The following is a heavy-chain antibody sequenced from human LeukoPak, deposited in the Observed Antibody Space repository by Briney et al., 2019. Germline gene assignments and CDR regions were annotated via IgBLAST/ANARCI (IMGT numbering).Heavy chain of an antibody. J-gene: IGHJ4*02. CDR2: IYYSGYT. CDR1: GGSVSSTNYY. D-gene: IGHD3-22*01. Sequence: SETLSLTCTVCGGSVSSTNYYWGWIRQPPGKGLEWIGSIYYSGYTYYNPSLKSRLTMSVDTSKNQFSLKLSSVTAADTAVYYCARHDYDNSGYRRDYYFDQWGQGTLVTVSS. V-gene: IGHV4-39*01. CDR3: ARHDYDNSGYRRDYYFDQ.